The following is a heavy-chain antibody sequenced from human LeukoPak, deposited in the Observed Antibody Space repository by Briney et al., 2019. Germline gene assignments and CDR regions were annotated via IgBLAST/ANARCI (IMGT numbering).Heavy chain of an antibody. CDR2: IYYSGST. D-gene: IGHD3-22*01. CDR3: AREAYYYDSSGYSKEAFDI. J-gene: IGHJ3*02. CDR1: GGSISSYY. V-gene: IGHV4-59*01. Sequence: PSETLSLTCTVSGGSISSYYWSWIRQPPGKGLEWIGYIYYSGSTNYNPSLKSRVTISVDTSKNQFSLKLSSVTAADTAVYYCAREAYYYDSSGYSKEAFDIWGQGTMVTVSS.